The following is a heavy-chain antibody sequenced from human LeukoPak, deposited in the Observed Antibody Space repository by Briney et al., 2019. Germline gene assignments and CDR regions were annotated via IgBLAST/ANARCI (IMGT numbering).Heavy chain of an antibody. CDR3: ARDRGPQWWGSFDY. V-gene: IGHV1-2*04. CDR2: INPNSGDT. J-gene: IGHJ4*02. D-gene: IGHD3-16*01. CDR1: GYTFTDYY. Sequence: ASVKVSCKASGYTFTDYYIHLVRQAPGQGLEWMGWINPNSGDTNLAQKFQGWVTMTRDTSIGTAYLELSRLTSDDTAVYYCARDRGPQWWGSFDYWGQGTLATVSS.